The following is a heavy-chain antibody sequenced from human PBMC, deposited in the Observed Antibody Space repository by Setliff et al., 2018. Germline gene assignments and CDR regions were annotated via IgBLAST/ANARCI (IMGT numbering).Heavy chain of an antibody. D-gene: IGHD3-22*01. V-gene: IGHV1-18*01. CDR1: DYILTSYG. CDR2: ISTYNGHT. CDR3: ARINFYDSTAYYYAPHH. J-gene: IGHJ5*02. Sequence: ASVKVSCKTSDYILTSYGLSWVRQAPGQGLGWMGWISTYNGHTNYAQKFQGRVTMTTDTSTRTASMELRSLTSDDTAVYYCARINFYDSTAYYYAPHHWGQGTLVTVSS.